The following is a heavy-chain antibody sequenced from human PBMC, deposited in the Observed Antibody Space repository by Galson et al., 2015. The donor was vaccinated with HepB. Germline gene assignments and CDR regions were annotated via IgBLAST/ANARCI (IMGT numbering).Heavy chain of an antibody. CDR2: IKSKTDGGTA. CDR1: GFTFSKAW. Sequence: SLRLSCAAAGFTFSKAWMSWVRQAPGKGLEWVGRIKSKTDGGTAYHAAPVKGRFTIPRDDSKNTLYLQMDGLKTEDTALYYCTTDRRSWGQGALVTVSS. V-gene: IGHV3-15*01. J-gene: IGHJ5*02. CDR3: TTDRRS.